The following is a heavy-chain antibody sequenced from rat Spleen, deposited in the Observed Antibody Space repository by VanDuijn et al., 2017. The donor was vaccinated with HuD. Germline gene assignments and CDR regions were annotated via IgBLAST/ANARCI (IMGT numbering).Heavy chain of an antibody. CDR1: GFSLTSYN. Sequence: QVQLKESGPGLVQPSQTLSLTCTVAGFSLTSYNVYWVRQSPGKGLEWMGMIWNSGGTRYNSALKSRLSISKDTSKSQVFLKMNSLQTEDTATYYCDKDHDYSSYVMDVWGQGASVTVSS. CDR2: IWNSGGT. D-gene: IGHD1-2*01. CDR3: DKDHDYSSYVMDV. V-gene: IGHV2-41*01. J-gene: IGHJ4*01.